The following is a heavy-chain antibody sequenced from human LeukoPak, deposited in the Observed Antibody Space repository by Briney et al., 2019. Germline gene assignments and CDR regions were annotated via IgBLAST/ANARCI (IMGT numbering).Heavy chain of an antibody. J-gene: IGHJ3*02. CDR1: GGSVFSDTSY. Sequence: SQTLSLTCTVSGGSVFSDTSYWTWIRQPAGKGLEWIGRIYPSGSTNSNPSVKSRLSMSIDTSKNQFSLNLTSVTAADTAVYYCAVNSTKHTFDIWGQGTMVTVSS. D-gene: IGHD1-1*01. V-gene: IGHV4-61*02. CDR3: AVNSTKHTFDI. CDR2: IYPSGST.